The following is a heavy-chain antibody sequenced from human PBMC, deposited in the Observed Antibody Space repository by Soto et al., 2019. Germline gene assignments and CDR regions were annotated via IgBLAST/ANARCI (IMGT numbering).Heavy chain of an antibody. CDR2: ISYDGSNK. D-gene: IGHD3-10*01. V-gene: IGHV3-30-3*01. Sequence: QVQLVESGGGVVQPGRSLRLSCAASGFTFSSYAMHWVRQAPGKGLEWVAVISYDGSNKYYADSVKGRFTISRDNSKNTLYLQMNILRAEDTAVYYCARGPHRVIPDLNLDYWGQGTLVTVSS. CDR3: ARGPHRVIPDLNLDY. CDR1: GFTFSSYA. J-gene: IGHJ4*02.